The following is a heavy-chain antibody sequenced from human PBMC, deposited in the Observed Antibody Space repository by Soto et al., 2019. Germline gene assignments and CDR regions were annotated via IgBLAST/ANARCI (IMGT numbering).Heavy chain of an antibody. CDR3: ARDKGYCSGASCPDFDY. V-gene: IGHV1-69*08. D-gene: IGHD2-15*01. CDR2: IIPNLGIT. CDR1: GGTLSSYT. J-gene: IGHJ4*02. Sequence: QVQLVQSGAEVKKPGSSVKVSCKASGGTLSSYTFSWVRQAPGQGLEWMGRIIPNLGITNYAQKFQGRITIIVDKSTRPASMALSRVRSVDTAVYYCARDKGYCSGASCPDFDYWGQGTLVTVSS.